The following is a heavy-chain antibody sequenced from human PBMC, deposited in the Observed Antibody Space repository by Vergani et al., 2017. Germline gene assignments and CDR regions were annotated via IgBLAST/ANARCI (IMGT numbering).Heavy chain of an antibody. J-gene: IGHJ6*02. CDR3: AKANPRNSGYDYLYYYHAMDV. V-gene: IGHV3-23*01. Sequence: EVQLLESGGGLVQPGGSLRLSCAASGFTFSSYAMSWVRQAPGKGLEWVSGISGSGGSTYYAGSVKGRFTISRDSSKNTLYLQMNSLSAGDTAVYYCAKANPRNSGYDYLYYYHAMDVWGQGTTVIVSS. CDR2: ISGSGGST. CDR1: GFTFSSYA. D-gene: IGHD5-12*01.